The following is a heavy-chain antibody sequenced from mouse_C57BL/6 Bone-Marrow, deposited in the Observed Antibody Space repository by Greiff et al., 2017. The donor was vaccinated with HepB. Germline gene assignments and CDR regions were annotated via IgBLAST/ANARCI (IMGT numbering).Heavy chain of an antibody. V-gene: IGHV1-50*01. CDR2: IDPSDSYT. D-gene: IGHD1-1*02. CDR3: ARGDDLWRAMDY. CDR1: GYTFTSYW. Sequence: QVQLQQPGAELVKPGASVKLSCKASGYTFTSYWMQWVKQRPGQGLEWIGEIDPSDSYTNYNQKFKGKATLTVDTSSSTAYMQLSSLTSEDSAVYYCARGDDLWRAMDYWGQGTSVTVSS. J-gene: IGHJ4*01.